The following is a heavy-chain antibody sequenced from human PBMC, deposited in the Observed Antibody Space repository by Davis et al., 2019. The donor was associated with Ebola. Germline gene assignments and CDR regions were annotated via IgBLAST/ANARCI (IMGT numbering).Heavy chain of an antibody. D-gene: IGHD5-12*01. V-gene: IGHV3-23*01. Sequence: GESLKISCAASGFIFRPYAMSWVRQAPGRGLEWVSAISGSGSTTYYADSVKGRFTISRDNSKNTLFLQMNSLRAEDTAIYYCAKDKTGYARELDYWGQGTLVTVSS. J-gene: IGHJ4*02. CDR1: GFIFRPYA. CDR3: AKDKTGYARELDY. CDR2: ISGSGSTT.